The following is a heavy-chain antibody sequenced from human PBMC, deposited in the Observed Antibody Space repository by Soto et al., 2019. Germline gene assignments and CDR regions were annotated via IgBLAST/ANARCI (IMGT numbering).Heavy chain of an antibody. Sequence: EVQVVESGGGLVQPGGSLRLSCAASGFRFDTYWMSWVRQAPGKGLEWVASISEQGSEKYYVDSVRGRFTFSRDNAKNSVYLQMNGLRAEDTAVYHCARGRYNFRYWGQGALVTVSS. V-gene: IGHV3-7*01. CDR3: ARGRYNFRY. CDR2: ISEQGSEK. J-gene: IGHJ4*02. CDR1: GFRFDTYW. D-gene: IGHD3-10*02.